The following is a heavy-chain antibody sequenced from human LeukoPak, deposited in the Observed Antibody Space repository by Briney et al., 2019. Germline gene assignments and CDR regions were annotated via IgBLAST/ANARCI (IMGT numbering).Heavy chain of an antibody. CDR2: INHSGST. Sequence: SETLSLTCAVYGGSFSGYYWSWIRQPPGKGLEWIGEINHSGSTNYNPSLKSRVTISVDTSKNQFSLKLGSVTAADTAVYYCARVEMATISRRRYFDYWGQGTLVTVSS. CDR1: GGSFSGYY. J-gene: IGHJ4*02. CDR3: ARVEMATISRRRYFDY. D-gene: IGHD5-24*01. V-gene: IGHV4-34*01.